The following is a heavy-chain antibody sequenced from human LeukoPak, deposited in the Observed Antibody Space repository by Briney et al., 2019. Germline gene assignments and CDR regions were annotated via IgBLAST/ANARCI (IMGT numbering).Heavy chain of an antibody. V-gene: IGHV3-30*03. D-gene: IGHD2-15*01. J-gene: IGHJ1*01. CDR2: ISYDGSNK. CDR3: ARATLRGLRIAEH. CDR1: GFTFSSYG. Sequence: GGTLRLSCAASGFTFSSYGMHWVRQAPGKGLEWVAVISYDGSNKYYADSVKGRFTISRDNSKNTLYLQMNSLRAEDTAVYYCARATLRGLRIAEHWGQGTLVTVSS.